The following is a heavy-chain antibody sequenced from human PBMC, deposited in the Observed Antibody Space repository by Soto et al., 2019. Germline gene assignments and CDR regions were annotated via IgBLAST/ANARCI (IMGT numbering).Heavy chain of an antibody. CDR2: IYPGDSDT. V-gene: IGHV5-51*01. Sequence: GESLKISCEASGYSFTSYWIGWVRQMPGKGLEWMGIIYPGDSDTRYSPSFQGQVTISADKSISTAYLQWSSLKASDTAMYYCARWEQLGGYYFDYWGQGTLVTVSS. J-gene: IGHJ4*02. CDR3: ARWEQLGGYYFDY. CDR1: GYSFTSYW. D-gene: IGHD6-6*01.